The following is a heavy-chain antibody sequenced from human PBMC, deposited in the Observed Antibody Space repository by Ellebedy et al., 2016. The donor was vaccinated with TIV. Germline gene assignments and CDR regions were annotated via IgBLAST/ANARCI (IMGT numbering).Heavy chain of an antibody. Sequence: GGSLRLSXAASGFTFSTYWMNWVRQAPGQGLEWVASITDRSNSIYYADSVKGRFTISRDNAKNSLYLQMNSLRAEDTAVYYCARDFPHCSTASCHSDYWGQGTLVTVSS. CDR2: ITDRSNSI. J-gene: IGHJ4*02. CDR1: GFTFSTYW. D-gene: IGHD2-2*01. V-gene: IGHV3-21*01. CDR3: ARDFPHCSTASCHSDY.